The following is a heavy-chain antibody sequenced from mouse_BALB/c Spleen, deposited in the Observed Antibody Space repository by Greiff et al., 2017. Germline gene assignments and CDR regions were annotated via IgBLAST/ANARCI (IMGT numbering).Heavy chain of an antibody. CDR3: AKAWAYYYAMDY. CDR2: ILPGSGST. Sequence: QVQLKESGAELMKPGASVKISCKATGYTFSSYWIEWVKQRPGHGLEWIGEILPGSGSTNYNEKFKGKATFTADTSSNTAYMQLSSLTSEDSAVYYCAKAWAYYYAMDYWGQGTSVTVSS. V-gene: IGHV1-9*01. CDR1: GYTFSSYW. J-gene: IGHJ4*01. D-gene: IGHD4-1*01.